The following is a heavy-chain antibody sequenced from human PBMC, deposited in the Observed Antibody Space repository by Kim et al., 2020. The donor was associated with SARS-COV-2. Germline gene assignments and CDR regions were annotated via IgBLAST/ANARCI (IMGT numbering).Heavy chain of an antibody. CDR1: GFTFSSYS. D-gene: IGHD2-15*01. J-gene: IGHJ4*02. V-gene: IGHV3-48*02. CDR3: ARRYCSGGSCYWGDY. CDR2: ISSSSSTI. Sequence: GGSLRLSCAASGFTFSSYSMNWVRQAPGKGLEWVSYISSSSSTIYYADSVKGRFTISRDNAKNSLYLQMNSLRDEDTAVYYCARRYCSGGSCYWGDYWGQGTLVTVSS.